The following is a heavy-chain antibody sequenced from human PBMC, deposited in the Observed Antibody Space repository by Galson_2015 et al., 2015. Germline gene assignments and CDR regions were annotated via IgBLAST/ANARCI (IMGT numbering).Heavy chain of an antibody. CDR3: ARQYTQDYYGSGSPPA. D-gene: IGHD3-10*01. CDR2: ISYDGTNK. CDR1: GFTFSSYG. Sequence: SLRLSCAASGFTFSSYGMHWVRQAPGKGLEWVAVISYDGTNKYYADSVKGRFTISRDNSKNTLYLQMNSLRAEDTAVYYCARQYTQDYYGSGSPPAWGQGTLVTVSS. J-gene: IGHJ5*02. V-gene: IGHV3-30*03.